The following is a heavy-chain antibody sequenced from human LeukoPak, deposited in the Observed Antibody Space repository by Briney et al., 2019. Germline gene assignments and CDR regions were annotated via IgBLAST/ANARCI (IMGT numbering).Heavy chain of an antibody. V-gene: IGHV1-2*02. J-gene: IGHJ4*02. CDR1: GYTFTGYY. Sequence: ASVKVSCKASGYTFTGYYMHWVRQAPGQGLEWMGWINPNSGGTNYAQKFQGRVTMTRDTSISTAYMELCRLRSDDTAVYYCARVISSGPKFGYWGQGTLVTVSS. CDR3: ARVISSGPKFGY. CDR2: INPNSGGT. D-gene: IGHD3-22*01.